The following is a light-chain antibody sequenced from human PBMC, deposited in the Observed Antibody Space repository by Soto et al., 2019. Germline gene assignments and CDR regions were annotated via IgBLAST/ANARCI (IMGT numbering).Light chain of an antibody. Sequence: EIVMTQSPATLSVSPGERVILSCWASQRIYTNLAWYQHTPGQAPRLLISGASTGATGLPSRFSGSGSGTDFTLTIDSLQSEDVAVYYCQQYHHWPVTFGGGTKVEIK. J-gene: IGKJ4*01. CDR1: QRIYTN. CDR3: QQYHHWPVT. CDR2: GAS. V-gene: IGKV3-15*01.